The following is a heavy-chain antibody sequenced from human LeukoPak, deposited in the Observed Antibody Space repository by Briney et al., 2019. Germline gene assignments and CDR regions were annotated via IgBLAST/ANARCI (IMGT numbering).Heavy chain of an antibody. J-gene: IGHJ4*02. CDR2: INQDGGEK. V-gene: IGHV3-7*05. CDR3: ARANDLIDY. Sequence: GGSLRLSCAASGFTFGGFWMTWVRQAPGKGLECVADINQDGGEKYYVDSVKGRFTISRDNAKNSLYLQMNSLRAEDTAVYYCARANDLIDYWGQGTLVTVSS. CDR1: GFTFGGFW.